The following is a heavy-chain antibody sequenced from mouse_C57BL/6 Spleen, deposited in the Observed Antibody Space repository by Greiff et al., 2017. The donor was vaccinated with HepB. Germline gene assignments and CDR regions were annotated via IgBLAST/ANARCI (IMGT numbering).Heavy chain of an antibody. D-gene: IGHD2-12*01. CDR1: GFTFSSYG. J-gene: IGHJ4*01. CDR3: ARHPNTTTFYYAMDY. CDR2: ISSGGSYT. Sequence: EVQLVESGGDLVKPGGSLKLSCAASGFTFSSYGMSWVRQTPDKRLEWVATISSGGSYTYYPDSVKGRFTISRDNAKNTLYLQMSSLKSEDTAMYYCARHPNTTTFYYAMDYWGQGTSVTVSS. V-gene: IGHV5-6*01.